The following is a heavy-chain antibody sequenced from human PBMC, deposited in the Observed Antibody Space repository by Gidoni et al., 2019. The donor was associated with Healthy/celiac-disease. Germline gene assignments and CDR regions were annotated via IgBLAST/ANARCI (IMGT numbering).Heavy chain of an antibody. Sequence: QVQLQESGPGLVKPSEALSLPCTVAGGPVSSGRSYWSWTRQPPGKGLEWIGYIYYSGSTNYNPSLKSRVTISVDTSKNQFSLKLSSVTAADTAVYYCARALVVITPYYFDYWGQGTLVTVSS. CDR2: IYYSGST. CDR3: ARALVVITPYYFDY. J-gene: IGHJ4*02. V-gene: IGHV4-61*01. D-gene: IGHD3-22*01. CDR1: GGPVSSGRSY.